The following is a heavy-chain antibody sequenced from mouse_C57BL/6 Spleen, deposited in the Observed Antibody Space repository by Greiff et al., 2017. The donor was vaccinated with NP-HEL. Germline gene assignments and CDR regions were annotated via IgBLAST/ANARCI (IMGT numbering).Heavy chain of an antibody. CDR2: IRSKSNNYAT. V-gene: IGHV10-1*01. CDR1: GFSFNTYA. CDR3: VTNWDGTGAMDY. D-gene: IGHD4-1*01. Sequence: EVQGVESGGGLVQPKGSLKLSCAASGFSFNTYAMNWVRQAPGKGLEWVARIRSKSNNYATYYADSVKDRFTISRDDSESMLYLQMNNLKTEDTAMYYCVTNWDGTGAMDYWGQGTSVTVSS. J-gene: IGHJ4*01.